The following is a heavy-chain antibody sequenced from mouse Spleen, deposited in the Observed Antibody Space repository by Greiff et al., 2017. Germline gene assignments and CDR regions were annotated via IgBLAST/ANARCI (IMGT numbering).Heavy chain of an antibody. CDR3: ARQYYDYDVAY. V-gene: IGHV5-6*01. Sequence: VQLKQSGGDLVKPGGSLKLSCAASGFTFSSYGMSWVRQTPDKRLEWVATISSGGSYTYYPDSVKGRFTISRDNAKNTLYLQMSSLKSEDTAMYYCARQYYDYDVAYWGQGTLVTVSA. CDR1: GFTFSSYG. D-gene: IGHD2-4*01. J-gene: IGHJ3*01. CDR2: ISSGGSYT.